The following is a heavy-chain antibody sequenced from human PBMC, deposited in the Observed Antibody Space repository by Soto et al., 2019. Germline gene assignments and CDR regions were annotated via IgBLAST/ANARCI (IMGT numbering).Heavy chain of an antibody. J-gene: IGHJ5*02. CDR2: ISGSGGST. V-gene: IGHV3-23*01. Sequence: GSLRLSCAASGFTFSGHPMNCFRHALANGQERVSAISGSGGSTYYADSVKGRFTISRDNSKNTLYLQMNSLRAEDTAVYYCANGRFLEWLLPDNWFDPWGQGTLVTVSS. CDR1: GFTFSGHP. D-gene: IGHD3-3*01. CDR3: ANGRFLEWLLPDNWFDP.